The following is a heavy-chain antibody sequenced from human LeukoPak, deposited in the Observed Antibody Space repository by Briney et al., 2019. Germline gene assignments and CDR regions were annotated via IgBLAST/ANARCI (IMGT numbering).Heavy chain of an antibody. J-gene: IGHJ4*02. Sequence: GGSLRLSCAASGFTFDDYAMHWVRQAPGKGLEWVSGISWNSGSIGYADSVKGRFTISRDNAKNSLYPQMNSLRAEDTALYYCAKLVGQQPDYWGQGTLVTVSS. CDR1: GFTFDDYA. CDR3: AKLVGQQPDY. V-gene: IGHV3-9*01. CDR2: ISWNSGSI. D-gene: IGHD6-13*01.